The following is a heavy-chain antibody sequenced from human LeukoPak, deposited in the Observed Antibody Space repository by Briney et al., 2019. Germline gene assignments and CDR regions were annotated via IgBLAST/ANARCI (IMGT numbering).Heavy chain of an antibody. D-gene: IGHD5-18*01. V-gene: IGHV3-21*01. J-gene: IGHJ6*03. CDR2: ISSSSSYI. Sequence: GGSLRLSCAASGFTFSSYSMNWVRQAPGKGLEWVSSISSSSSYIYYADSVKGRFTISRDNAKNSLYLQMNSLRAEDTAVYYCARDTGAAMVFYYYYYYMDVWGKGTTVTVSS. CDR1: GFTFSSYS. CDR3: ARDTGAAMVFYYYYYYMDV.